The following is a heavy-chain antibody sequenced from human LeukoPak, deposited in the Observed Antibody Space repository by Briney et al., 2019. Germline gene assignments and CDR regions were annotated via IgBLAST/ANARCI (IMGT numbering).Heavy chain of an antibody. CDR3: AKDSMYSGSQYFDY. D-gene: IGHD1-26*01. CDR2: ISYDGSNT. J-gene: IGHJ4*02. Sequence: PGGSLRLSCAASGFTFSSYGMHWVRQAPGKGLEWVAVISYDGSNTYYADSVKGRFTISRDNSKNTLYLQMNSLRAEDTAVYFCAKDSMYSGSQYFDYWGQGTLVAVSS. CDR1: GFTFSSYG. V-gene: IGHV3-30*18.